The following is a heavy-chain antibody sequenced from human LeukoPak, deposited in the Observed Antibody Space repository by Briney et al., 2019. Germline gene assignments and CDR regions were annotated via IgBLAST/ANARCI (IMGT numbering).Heavy chain of an antibody. CDR2: VYYSGTT. Sequence: SETLSLTCTVSGGSIGSHYWSWIRQPPGSGLEWIGYVYYSGTTNYNPSLKSRVTISVDTSKNQFSLKLSSMTAADTAVYYCARDYYDSRGEAFDIWGLGTMVTVSS. V-gene: IGHV4-59*11. J-gene: IGHJ3*02. D-gene: IGHD3-22*01. CDR3: ARDYYDSRGEAFDI. CDR1: GGSIGSHY.